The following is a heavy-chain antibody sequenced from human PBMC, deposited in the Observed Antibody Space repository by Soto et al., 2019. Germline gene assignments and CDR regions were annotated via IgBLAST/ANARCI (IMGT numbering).Heavy chain of an antibody. Sequence: GGSLRLSCAASGFTFNTYAMSWVRQAPGKGLEWVSAISGSGGSTHYADSVKGRFTISRDNSKNTVYLQMNSLRAEDTAVYYCTKGYCSRTSCYFDYYATAVWGQGTAVTLSS. CDR2: ISGSGGST. CDR1: GFTFNTYA. J-gene: IGHJ6*02. D-gene: IGHD2-2*01. V-gene: IGHV3-23*01. CDR3: TKGYCSRTSCYFDYYATAV.